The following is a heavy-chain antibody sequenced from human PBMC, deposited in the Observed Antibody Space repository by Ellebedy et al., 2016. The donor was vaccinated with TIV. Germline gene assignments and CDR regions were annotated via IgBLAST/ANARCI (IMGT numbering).Heavy chain of an antibody. V-gene: IGHV1-46*01. J-gene: IGHJ4*02. CDR2: IDPSGGST. CDR1: GYTVTKYY. Sequence: ASVKVSCKAFGYTVTKYYVHWVRQAPGQGLEWVGIIDPSGGSTTYAKKFQGRVTMTSDTSTNTVYMELSSLRSEDTAIYYCARKYYFDYWGQGTLVTVSS. CDR3: ARKYYFDY.